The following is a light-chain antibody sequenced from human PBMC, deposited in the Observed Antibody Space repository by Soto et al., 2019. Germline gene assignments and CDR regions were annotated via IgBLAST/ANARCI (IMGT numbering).Light chain of an antibody. Sequence: EKVMKHSPATLSVSPAERATLSCRASQRVSSNLDWYQQKPGQAPRLLIYGASTRATGIPARFSRSGSVTEFNLTLSSLQSEDFALYYCQQYNNWPPYTCGQGTKMEIK. CDR2: GAS. CDR3: QQYNNWPPYT. J-gene: IGKJ2*01. V-gene: IGKV3-15*01. CDR1: QRVSSN.